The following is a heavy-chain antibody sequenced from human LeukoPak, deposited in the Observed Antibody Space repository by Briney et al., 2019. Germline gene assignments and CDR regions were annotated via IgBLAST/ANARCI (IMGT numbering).Heavy chain of an antibody. CDR1: GGTFSSYA. J-gene: IGHJ6*02. Sequence: SVKVSCKASGGTFSSYAISWVRQAPGQGLEWMGRIIPIFGIANYAQKFQGRVTTTADKSTSTAYMELSSLRSEDTAVYYCARAPERVRDGYNWYGMDVWGQGTMVTVSS. CDR2: IIPIFGIA. D-gene: IGHD5-24*01. CDR3: ARAPERVRDGYNWYGMDV. V-gene: IGHV1-69*04.